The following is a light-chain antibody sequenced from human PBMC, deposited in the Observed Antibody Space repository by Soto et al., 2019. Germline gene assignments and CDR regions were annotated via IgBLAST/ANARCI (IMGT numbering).Light chain of an antibody. Sequence: EIVMTHSPATLSVSPGERATLSCRASQSVSSNLAWYQQKPGQAPRLLIYGASTRDTGIPARFSGSGSGTEFTLTISSLQSEDFAVYYCQQYNNWRTWTFGQGTKVDIK. CDR3: QQYNNWRTWT. CDR1: QSVSSN. J-gene: IGKJ1*01. V-gene: IGKV3-15*01. CDR2: GAS.